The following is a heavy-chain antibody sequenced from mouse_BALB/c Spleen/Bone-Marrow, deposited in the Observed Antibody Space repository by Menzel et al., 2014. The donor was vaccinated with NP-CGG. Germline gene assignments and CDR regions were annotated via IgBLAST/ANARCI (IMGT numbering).Heavy chain of an antibody. CDR1: GFTFSSYT. CDR2: ITSGGSYT. V-gene: IGHV5-6-4*01. CDR3: TRDNGPFDY. Sequence: EVKVVESGGGLVKPGGSLKLSCAASGFTFSSYTMSWVRQTPEKRLEWVATITSGGSYTYYPDSVKGRFTISRDNAKNTLCLQMSSLKSEDTAMYYCTRDNGPFDYWGQGTTLTVSS. D-gene: IGHD1-2*01. J-gene: IGHJ2*01.